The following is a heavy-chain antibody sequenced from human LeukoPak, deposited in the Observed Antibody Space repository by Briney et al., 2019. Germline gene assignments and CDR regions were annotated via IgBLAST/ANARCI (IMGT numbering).Heavy chain of an antibody. J-gene: IGHJ4*02. CDR3: ARDFRDSSGYYYPFDY. CDR1: EYTFTSYY. Sequence: GASVKVPCKASEYTFTSYYMHWVRQAPGQGLEWMGIINPSGGSTSYAQKFQGRVTMTRDMSTSTVYMELSSLRSEDTAVYYCARDFRDSSGYYYPFDYWGQGTLVTVSS. CDR2: INPSGGST. V-gene: IGHV1-46*01. D-gene: IGHD3-22*01.